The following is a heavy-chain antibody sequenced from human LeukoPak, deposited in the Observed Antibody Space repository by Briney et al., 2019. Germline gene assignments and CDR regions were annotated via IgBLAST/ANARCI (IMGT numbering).Heavy chain of an antibody. J-gene: IGHJ4*02. CDR3: ARDSYRALEY. V-gene: IGHV4-34*01. Sequence: SETLSLTCAVYGGSFSGYYWSWIRQPPGKGLEWIGEINHSGSTYYNPSLKSRVTISVDTSKNQFSLKLSSVTAADTAVYYCARDSYRALEYWGLGALVTVSS. CDR2: INHSGST. D-gene: IGHD1-14*01. CDR1: GGSFSGYY.